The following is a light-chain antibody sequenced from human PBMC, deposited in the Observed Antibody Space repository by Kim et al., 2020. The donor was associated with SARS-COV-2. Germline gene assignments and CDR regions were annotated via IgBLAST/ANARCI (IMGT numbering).Light chain of an antibody. CDR1: NIGIKN. J-gene: IGLJ2*01. CDR3: QVWDNSLVV. Sequence: SYELTQPLSVSVALGQTARITCGGNNIGIKNVHWYQHKPGQAPVLVIYRDSNRPSGIPERISGSNSGNTATLTIRRAQSGDEADYYCQVWDNSLVVFDGG. CDR2: RDS. V-gene: IGLV3-9*01.